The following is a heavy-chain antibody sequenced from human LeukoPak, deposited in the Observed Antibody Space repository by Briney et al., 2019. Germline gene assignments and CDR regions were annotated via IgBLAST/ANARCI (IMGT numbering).Heavy chain of an antibody. J-gene: IGHJ4*02. V-gene: IGHV4-39*02. D-gene: IGHD1-14*01. CDR3: ASLRVPGDFDY. Sequence: SETLSLTCTVSGGSISSRTYYWGWIRQPPGKGLEWIGNIYYSGSTYYNPSLESRITMSVDTSKNHFSLKLSFVTAADTAIYYCASLRVPGDFDYWGQGTLVTVSS. CDR2: IYYSGST. CDR1: GGSISSRTYY.